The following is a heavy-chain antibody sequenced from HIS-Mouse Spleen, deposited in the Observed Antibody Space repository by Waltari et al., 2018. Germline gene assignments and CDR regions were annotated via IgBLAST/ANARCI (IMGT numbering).Heavy chain of an antibody. J-gene: IGHJ2*01. CDR3: AREIPYSSSWYDWYFDL. CDR2: IYYSGST. Sequence: QLQLQESGPGLVKPSETLSLTCTVSGGSISSSSSYCAWIRQPPGKGLEWIGSIYYSGSTYYNPSLKSRVTISVDTSKNQFSLKLSSVTAADTAVYYCAREIPYSSSWYDWYFDLWGRGTLVTVSS. CDR1: GGSISSSSSY. D-gene: IGHD6-13*01. V-gene: IGHV4-39*07.